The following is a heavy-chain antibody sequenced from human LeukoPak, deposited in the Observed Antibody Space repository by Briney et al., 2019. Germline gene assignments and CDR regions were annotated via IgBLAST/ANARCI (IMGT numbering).Heavy chain of an antibody. V-gene: IGHV3-23*01. J-gene: IGHJ2*01. CDR3: AKPPGGPLWLPWYFDL. Sequence: GGSLRLSCAASGFTFSSYAMSWVRQAPGKGLEWVSAISGSGGSTYYADSVKGRFTISRDNSKNTLYLQMNSLRAEDTAVYYCAKPPGGPLWLPWYFDLWGRGTLVTVSS. CDR1: GFTFSSYA. CDR2: ISGSGGST. D-gene: IGHD5-18*01.